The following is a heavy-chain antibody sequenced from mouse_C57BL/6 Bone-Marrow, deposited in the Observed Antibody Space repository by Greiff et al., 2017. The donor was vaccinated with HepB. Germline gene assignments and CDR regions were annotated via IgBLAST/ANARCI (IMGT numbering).Heavy chain of an antibody. J-gene: IGHJ4*01. D-gene: IGHD1-1*01. Sequence: QVQLQQPGAELVMPGASVKLSCKASGYTFTSYWMHWVKQRPGQGLEWIGEIDPSDSYTNYNQKFKGKSTLTVDKSSSTAYMQISRLTSEDSAVYYCARGGGSSRDYAMDYWGQGTSVTVSS. V-gene: IGHV1-69*01. CDR3: ARGGGSSRDYAMDY. CDR1: GYTFTSYW. CDR2: IDPSDSYT.